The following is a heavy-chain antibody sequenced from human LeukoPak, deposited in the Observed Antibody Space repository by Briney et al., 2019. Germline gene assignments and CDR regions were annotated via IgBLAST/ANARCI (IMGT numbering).Heavy chain of an antibody. CDR2: IYYSGST. CDR1: GGSISSGGYY. Sequence: PSETLSLTCTVSGGSISSGGYYWSWIRQHPGKGLEWIGYIYYSGSTYYNPSLKSRVTISVDTSKNQFSLKLSSVTAADTAVYYCARGGAARHWFDPRGQGTLVTVSS. D-gene: IGHD6-13*01. CDR3: ARGGAARHWFDP. V-gene: IGHV4-31*03. J-gene: IGHJ5*02.